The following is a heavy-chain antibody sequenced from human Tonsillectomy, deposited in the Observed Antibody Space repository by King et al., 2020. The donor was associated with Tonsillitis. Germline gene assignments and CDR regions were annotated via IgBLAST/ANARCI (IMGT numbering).Heavy chain of an antibody. CDR3: ARVKRYCSSSRCYIEGIYY. CDR2: IKQDGSEK. D-gene: IGHD2-2*02. CDR1: GFTFTIYW. Sequence: EVQLVESGGGLVQPGESLRLSCAASGFTFTIYWMSWVRQAPGKGLEWVANIKQDGSEKYYVDSVKGRFTISRDNAKNSLYLQMNSLRAEDTAVFYCARVKRYCSSSRCYIEGIYYWGQGSLVTVSS. J-gene: IGHJ4*02. V-gene: IGHV3-7*01.